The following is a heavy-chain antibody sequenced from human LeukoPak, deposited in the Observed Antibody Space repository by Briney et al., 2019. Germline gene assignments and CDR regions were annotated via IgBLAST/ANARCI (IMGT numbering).Heavy chain of an antibody. V-gene: IGHV3-21*01. D-gene: IGHD7-27*01. J-gene: IGHJ4*02. Sequence: PGGSLRLSCAASGFTSSSYSMNWVRQAPGKGLEWVSSISSSSSYIYYADSVKGRFTISRDNAKNSLYLQMNSLRAEDTAVYYCARADWGDEGYFDYWGQGTLVTVSS. CDR3: ARADWGDEGYFDY. CDR2: ISSSSSYI. CDR1: GFTSSSYS.